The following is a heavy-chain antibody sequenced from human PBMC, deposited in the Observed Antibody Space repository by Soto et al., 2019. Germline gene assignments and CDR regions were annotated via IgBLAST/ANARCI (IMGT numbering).Heavy chain of an antibody. V-gene: IGHV3-30-3*01. CDR2: ISYDGSNK. CDR3: ARESSGWPHFDY. CDR1: GCTFSSSA. J-gene: IGHJ4*02. Sequence: QVQLVESGGAVVQPGSSLRLSCAPSGCTFSSSAMHWVRQAPAKGLEWVAVISYDGSNKYYADSVKGRFTISRDNSKNTLYLQMNSLRAEDTAVYYCARESSGWPHFDYWGQGTLVTVSS. D-gene: IGHD6-19*01.